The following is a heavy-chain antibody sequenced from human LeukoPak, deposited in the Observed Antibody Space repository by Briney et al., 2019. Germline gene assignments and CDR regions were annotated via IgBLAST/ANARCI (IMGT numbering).Heavy chain of an antibody. CDR2: IIPMFGTA. CDR3: ARDQMDIVVVPAANRPDYYYYMDV. D-gene: IGHD2-2*03. CDR1: GGTFSSYA. Sequence: ESSVKVSYKASGGTFSSYAISWVRQAPGQGLEWMGRIIPMFGTANYAQKFQGRVTITTDESTSTAYMDLSSLRSEDTAVYYCARDQMDIVVVPAANRPDYYYYMDVWGKGTTVTVSS. J-gene: IGHJ6*03. V-gene: IGHV1-69*05.